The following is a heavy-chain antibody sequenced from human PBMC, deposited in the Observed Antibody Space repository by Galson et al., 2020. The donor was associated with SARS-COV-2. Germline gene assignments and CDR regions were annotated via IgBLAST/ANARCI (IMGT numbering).Heavy chain of an antibody. V-gene: IGHV3-48*03. CDR1: GFTFSSYE. D-gene: IGHD6-6*01. CDR2: ISSSGSTI. J-gene: IGHJ3*02. Sequence: GGSLRLSCAASGFTFSSYEMNWVRQAPGKGLEWVSYISSSGSTIYYADSVKGRFTISRDNAKNSLYLQMNSLRAEDTAVYYCARVKGYYSSPLFDIWGQGTMVTVSS. CDR3: ARVKGYYSSPLFDI.